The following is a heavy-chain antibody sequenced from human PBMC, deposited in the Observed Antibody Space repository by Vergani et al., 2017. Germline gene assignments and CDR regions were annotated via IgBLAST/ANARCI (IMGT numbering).Heavy chain of an antibody. V-gene: IGHV4-4*03. CDR1: GDSISSNNC. J-gene: IGHJ4*02. D-gene: IGHD2-2*02. CDR3: ATIGYRRWGYYFDY. CDR2: ICHTADT. Sequence: QLQLQESGPGLVKPPGTLSLTCAVSGDSISSNNCWTWVRQPPGKGLEWIGEICHTADTKYSPSLKSRVTVSVDESRNLFSLRLNSVTAADTAVYYCATIGYRRWGYYFDYWAQGILVTVSS.